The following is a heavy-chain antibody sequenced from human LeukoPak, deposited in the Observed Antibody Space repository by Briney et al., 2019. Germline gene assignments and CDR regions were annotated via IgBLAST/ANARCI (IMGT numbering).Heavy chain of an antibody. CDR1: GFTFSTFA. CDR3: ATYRQVLLPFES. J-gene: IGHJ4*02. V-gene: IGHV3-23*01. CDR2: IFPSGGEI. D-gene: IGHD2-8*02. Sequence: GGSLRLSCVASGFTFSTFAMIWVRQPPGKGLEWVSSIFPSGGEIHYADSVRGRFTISRDNSKSTLSLQMNSLRVEDTAIYYCATYRQVLLPFESWGQGTLVTVSS.